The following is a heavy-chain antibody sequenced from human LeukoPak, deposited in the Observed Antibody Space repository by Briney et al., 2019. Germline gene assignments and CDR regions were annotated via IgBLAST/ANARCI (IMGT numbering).Heavy chain of an antibody. D-gene: IGHD5-18*01. CDR3: AMRGYSYGNYFDY. Sequence: GGSLRLSCAASGFTFSSYGMHWVRQAPGKGLEWVAVIWYDGSNKYYADSVEGRFTISRDNSKNTLYLQMNSLRAEDTAVYYCAMRGYSYGNYFDYWGQGTLVTVSS. J-gene: IGHJ4*02. CDR2: IWYDGSNK. V-gene: IGHV3-33*01. CDR1: GFTFSSYG.